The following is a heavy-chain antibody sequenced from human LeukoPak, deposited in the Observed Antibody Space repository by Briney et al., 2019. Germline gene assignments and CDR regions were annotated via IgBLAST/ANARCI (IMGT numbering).Heavy chain of an antibody. J-gene: IGHJ6*02. Sequence: SVKVSCKASGGAFSSYAISWVRQAPGQGLEWMGRIIPILGIANYAQKFQGRVTITADKSTSTAYMELSSLRSEDTAVYYCARDLELRGIYGMDVWGQGTTVTVSS. CDR2: IIPILGIA. CDR1: GGAFSSYA. CDR3: ARDLELRGIYGMDV. D-gene: IGHD1-7*01. V-gene: IGHV1-69*04.